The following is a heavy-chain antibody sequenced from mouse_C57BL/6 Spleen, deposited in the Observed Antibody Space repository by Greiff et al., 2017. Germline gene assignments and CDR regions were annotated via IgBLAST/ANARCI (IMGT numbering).Heavy chain of an antibody. CDR1: GYTFTSYW. CDR2: IHPNSGST. CDR3: ARGCGSRSWYFDV. V-gene: IGHV1-64*01. J-gene: IGHJ1*03. Sequence: QVQLQQPGAELVKPGASVKLSCKASGYTFTSYWMHWVKQRPGQGLEWIGMIHPNSGSTNYNEKFKSKATLTVDKSSSTAYMQLSSLTSEDSAVYYCARGCGSRSWYFDVWGTGTTVTVSS. D-gene: IGHD1-1*01.